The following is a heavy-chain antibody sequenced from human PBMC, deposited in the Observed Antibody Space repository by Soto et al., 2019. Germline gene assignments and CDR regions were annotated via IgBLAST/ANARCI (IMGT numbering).Heavy chain of an antibody. V-gene: IGHV3-73*01. J-gene: IGHJ2*01. D-gene: IGHD4-17*01. CDR2: VRSKTDNYAT. Sequence: VGSLRLSCASSVFTFSDSSMHCVRHSSGKWLEWVGLVRSKTDNYATAYAASVRGRFTISRDDSKSTAYLQMNSLKTEDTAVYYCTRLEDNTVTDYWHFGLWGRGTLVTVS. CDR3: TRLEDNTVTDYWHFGL. CDR1: VFTFSDSS.